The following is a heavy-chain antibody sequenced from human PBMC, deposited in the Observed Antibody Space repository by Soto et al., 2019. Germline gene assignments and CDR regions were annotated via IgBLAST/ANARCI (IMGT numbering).Heavy chain of an antibody. D-gene: IGHD6-13*01. J-gene: IGHJ4*02. V-gene: IGHV3-23*01. CDR3: ATLPRSGSHLDY. CDR1: GFTFSSYA. Sequence: EVQLLESGGGLVQPGGSLRLSCAASGFTFSSYAMSWVRQAPGKGLEWVSAISGSGGSTYYADSVKGRFTISRDNSKNMLYLQMNSLRAEDTAVYYCATLPRSGSHLDYWGQGTLVTVSS. CDR2: ISGSGGST.